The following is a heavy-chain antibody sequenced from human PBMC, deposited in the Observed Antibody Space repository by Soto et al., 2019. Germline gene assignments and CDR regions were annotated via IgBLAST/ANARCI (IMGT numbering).Heavy chain of an antibody. CDR3: ARDSLTDGYKYDYFDY. D-gene: IGHD5-12*01. CDR1: GFTFSNYA. CDR2: ISYDGRDE. Sequence: QVQLVESGGGVVQPGRSLRLSCTASGFTFSNYAIHCVRQDPGKGLEWVALISYDGRDEYYADSVKGRFAISRDNSKNTLYLQMSSLRAEDTGMVYCARDSLTDGYKYDYFDYWGQGTLVTGCS. J-gene: IGHJ4*02. V-gene: IGHV3-30*09.